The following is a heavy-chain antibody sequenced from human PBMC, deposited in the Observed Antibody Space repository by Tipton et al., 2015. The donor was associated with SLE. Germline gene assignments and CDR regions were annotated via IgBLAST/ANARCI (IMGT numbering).Heavy chain of an antibody. CDR3: ARSGEQQLSQDY. D-gene: IGHD6-13*01. J-gene: IGHJ4*02. Sequence: LRLSCTVSGGSISSYYWSWIRQPPGKGLEWIGYIYYSGSTNYNPSLKSRVTISVDTSKNQFSLKLSSVTAADTAVYYCARSGEQQLSQDYWGQGTLVTVSS. V-gene: IGHV4-59*01. CDR2: IYYSGST. CDR1: GGSISSYY.